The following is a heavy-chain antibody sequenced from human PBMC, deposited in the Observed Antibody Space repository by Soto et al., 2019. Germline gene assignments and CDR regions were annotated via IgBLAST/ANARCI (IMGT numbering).Heavy chain of an antibody. CDR2: ISGSGGST. V-gene: IGHV3-23*01. Sequence: EVQLLESGGGLVQPGGSLRLSCAASGFTFSSYAMSWVRQAPGKGLEWVSAISGSGGSTYYADSVKGRFTISRDNSKNTLYLQMNSLRAADTAVYYCVPFGVVSLNYWGQGTLVTVSS. CDR1: GFTFSSYA. D-gene: IGHD3-3*01. J-gene: IGHJ4*02. CDR3: VPFGVVSLNY.